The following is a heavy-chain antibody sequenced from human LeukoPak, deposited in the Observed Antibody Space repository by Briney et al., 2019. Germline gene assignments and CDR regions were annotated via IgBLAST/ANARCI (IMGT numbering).Heavy chain of an antibody. CDR3: AKEEYYDLLTGYPRFYY. V-gene: IGHV3-23*01. CDR2: ISGGGGSP. D-gene: IGHD3-9*01. J-gene: IGHJ4*02. Sequence: GGSLRLSCAASGFTFSTYGMSWVRQAPGKGLEWVSAISGGGGSPYYADSVRGRFTISRENSKNTLYLQMKSLRAEDTAVYYCAKEEYYDLLTGYPRFYYWGQGTLVTVSS. CDR1: GFTFSTYG.